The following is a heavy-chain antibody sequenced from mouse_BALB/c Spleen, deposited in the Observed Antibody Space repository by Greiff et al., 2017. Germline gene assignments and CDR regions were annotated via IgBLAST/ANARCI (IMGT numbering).Heavy chain of an antibody. V-gene: IGHV6-6*02. CDR2: IRLKSNNYAT. CDR1: GFTFSNYW. CDR3: TSGSSYDYYAMDY. Sequence: DVKLVESGGGLVQPGGSMKLSCVASGFTFSNYWMNWVRQSPEKGLEWVAEIRLKSNNYATHYAESVKGRFTISRDDSKSSVYLQMNNLRAEDTGIYYCTSGSSYDYYAMDYWGQGTSVTVSS. J-gene: IGHJ4*01. D-gene: IGHD1-1*01.